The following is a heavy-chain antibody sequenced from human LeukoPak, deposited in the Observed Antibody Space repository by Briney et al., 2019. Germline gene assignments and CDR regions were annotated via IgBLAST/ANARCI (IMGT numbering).Heavy chain of an antibody. CDR3: ARTGDSSGYYSPFDY. D-gene: IGHD3-22*01. CDR2: IYYSGST. Sequence: NTSETLSLTCTVSGGSVSSGSYYWSWIRQPPGKGLEWIGYIYYSGSTNYNPSLKSRVTISVDTSKNQFSLKLSSVTAADTAVYYCARTGDSSGYYSPFDYWGQGILVTVSS. J-gene: IGHJ4*02. CDR1: GGSVSSGSYY. V-gene: IGHV4-61*01.